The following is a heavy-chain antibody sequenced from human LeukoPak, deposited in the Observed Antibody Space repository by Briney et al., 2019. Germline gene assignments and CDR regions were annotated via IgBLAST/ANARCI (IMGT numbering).Heavy chain of an antibody. D-gene: IGHD3-16*01. V-gene: IGHV1-2*02. Sequence: GASVKVSCKASGYTFTGYYMHWVRQAPGQGLEWMGWINPNSGGTNYAQKFQGRVTMTRDTSISTAYMELSRLRSDDTAVYYCARGVPLRQGGGFDYWGQGTLVTVSS. CDR2: INPNSGGT. CDR3: ARGVPLRQGGGFDY. CDR1: GYTFTGYY. J-gene: IGHJ4*02.